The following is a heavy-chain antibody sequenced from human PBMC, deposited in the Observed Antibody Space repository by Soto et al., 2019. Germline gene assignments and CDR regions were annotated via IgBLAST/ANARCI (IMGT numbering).Heavy chain of an antibody. CDR2: ISSSSTYM. D-gene: IGHD2-15*01. Sequence: GGSLRLSCAASGFTFSSYSMNWVRQAPGKGLEWVSSISSSSTYMYYADSVKGRFTISRDNAENSLNLQMNSLRAEDTAVYYCAREYCSGGSCRPPGYWGQGTLVTVSS. CDR3: AREYCSGGSCRPPGY. V-gene: IGHV3-21*01. J-gene: IGHJ4*02. CDR1: GFTFSSYS.